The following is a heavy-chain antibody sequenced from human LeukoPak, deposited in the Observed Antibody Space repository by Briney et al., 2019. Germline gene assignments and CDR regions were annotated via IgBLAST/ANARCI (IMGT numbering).Heavy chain of an antibody. CDR1: GYTFTSYG. CDR2: ISAYNGNA. Sequence: ASVKVSCKASGYTFTSYGISWVRQAPGQGLEWMGWISAYNGNANYAQKLQGRVTMTTDTSTSTAYMELRSLRSDDTAVYYCARVGVEYIVVVPAAAPGVYYFDYWGQGTLVTVSS. D-gene: IGHD2-2*01. V-gene: IGHV1-18*01. CDR3: ARVGVEYIVVVPAAAPGVYYFDY. J-gene: IGHJ4*02.